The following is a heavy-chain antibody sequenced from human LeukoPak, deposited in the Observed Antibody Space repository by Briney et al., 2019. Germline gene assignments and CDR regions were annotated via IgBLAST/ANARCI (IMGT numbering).Heavy chain of an antibody. V-gene: IGHV3-30*04. Sequence: PGGSLRLSCAASGFTFSDYAMHWVRQAPGKGLEWVALISYDGSNKYYADSVRGRFTFSRDNSKNTLSLRMNSLRAEDTAVYYCARGNYYDTKVADYWGQGTLVTVSS. CDR1: GFTFSDYA. D-gene: IGHD3-22*01. J-gene: IGHJ4*02. CDR2: ISYDGSNK. CDR3: ARGNYYDTKVADY.